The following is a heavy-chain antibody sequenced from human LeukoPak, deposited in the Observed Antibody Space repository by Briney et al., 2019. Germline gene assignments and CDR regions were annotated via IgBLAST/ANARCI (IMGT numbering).Heavy chain of an antibody. CDR3: ARRSYCSGGSCLEY. J-gene: IGHJ4*02. D-gene: IGHD2-15*01. Sequence: GASVKVSCKVSGYALTELSMHWVRQAPGKGLEWMGGFDPEDGETIYAQKFQGRVTMTEDTSTDTAYMELSSLRSEDTAVYYCARRSYCSGGSCLEYWGQGTLVTVSS. CDR1: GYALTELS. CDR2: FDPEDGET. V-gene: IGHV1-24*01.